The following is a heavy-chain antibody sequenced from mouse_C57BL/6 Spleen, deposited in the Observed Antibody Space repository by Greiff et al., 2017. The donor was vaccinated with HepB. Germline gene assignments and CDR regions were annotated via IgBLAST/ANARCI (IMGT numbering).Heavy chain of an antibody. CDR1: GYTFTSYW. CDR2: INPSNGGT. CDR3: ARFLNYYDYDGGFDY. J-gene: IGHJ2*01. V-gene: IGHV1-53*01. D-gene: IGHD2-4*01. Sequence: QVHVKQPGTELVKPGASVKLSCKASGYTFTSYWMHWVKQRPGQGLEWIGNINPSNGGTNYNEKFKSKATLTVDKSSSTAYMQLSSLTSEDSAVYYCARFLNYYDYDGGFDYWGQGTTLTVSS.